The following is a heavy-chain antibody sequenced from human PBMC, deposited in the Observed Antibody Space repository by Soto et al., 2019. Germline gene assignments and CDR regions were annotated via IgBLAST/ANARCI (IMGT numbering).Heavy chain of an antibody. J-gene: IGHJ4*02. V-gene: IGHV3-30*18. CDR1: GFTFSSYA. D-gene: IGHD2-2*01. CDR3: AKGQLLFSHY. CDR2: ISHDGNNE. Sequence: GGSLRLSCAASGFTFSSYAMHWVRQAPGKGLEWVAVISHDGNNEYYADSVKGRFTISRDNSKNTMYLQMNSLRVEDTAVYYSAKGQLLFSHYWGQGTLVTVSS.